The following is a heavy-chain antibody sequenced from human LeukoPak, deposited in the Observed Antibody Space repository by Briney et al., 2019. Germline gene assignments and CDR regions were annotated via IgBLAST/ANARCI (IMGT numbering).Heavy chain of an antibody. CDR1: GFTFSSYW. Sequence: GGSLRLSCAASGFTFSSYWTHWVRQAPGKGLERVANIKQDGSEKYYVGSVKGRFTISRDNAKNSLYLQMDSLRADDTAVYYCGRAMDVWGQGTTVTVSS. CDR2: IKQDGSEK. J-gene: IGHJ6*02. CDR3: GRAMDV. V-gene: IGHV3-7*01.